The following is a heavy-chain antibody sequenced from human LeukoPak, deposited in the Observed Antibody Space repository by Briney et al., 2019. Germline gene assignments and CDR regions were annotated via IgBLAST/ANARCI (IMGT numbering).Heavy chain of an antibody. CDR2: IYYSGST. V-gene: IGHV4-39*07. CDR3: ARDGGGGGGDFDY. J-gene: IGHJ4*02. CDR1: GGSISSSSYY. D-gene: IGHD3-16*01. Sequence: PSETLSLTCTVSGGSISSSSYYWGWIRQPPGKGLEWIGSIYYSGSTYYNPSLKSRVTISVDTSKNQFSLKLSSVTAADTAVYYCARDGGGGGGDFDYWGQGTLVTVSP.